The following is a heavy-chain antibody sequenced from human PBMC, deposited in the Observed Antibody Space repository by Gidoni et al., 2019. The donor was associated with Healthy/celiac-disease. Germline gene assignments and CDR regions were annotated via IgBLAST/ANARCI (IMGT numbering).Heavy chain of an antibody. CDR3: AHRRPRYCSSTSCYGPWYFDY. Sequence: QITLKESCPTLVKPTQTLTLTCTFSGFSLSTSGVGVGWIRQPPGKALEWLALIYWDDDKRYSPSLKSRLTITKDNSKNQVVLTMTNMDPVDTATYYCAHRRPRYCSSTSCYGPWYFDYWGQGTLVTVSS. CDR2: IYWDDDK. CDR1: GFSLSTSGVG. V-gene: IGHV2-5*02. D-gene: IGHD2-2*01. J-gene: IGHJ4*02.